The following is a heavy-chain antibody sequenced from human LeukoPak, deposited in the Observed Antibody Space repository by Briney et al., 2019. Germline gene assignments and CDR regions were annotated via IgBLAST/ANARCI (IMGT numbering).Heavy chain of an antibody. V-gene: IGHV3-11*01. J-gene: IGHJ6*03. Sequence: GRPLRLSCAASGFTFSDYYMSWIRLAPGKGLEWVSYISSSDNTISYADSVKGRFTISRDNVKNSLYLQMNSLRAEDTAVYYCARHTLNYYYYMDVWGKGTTVTISS. CDR3: ARHTLNYYYYMDV. CDR1: GFTFSDYY. CDR2: ISSSDNTI.